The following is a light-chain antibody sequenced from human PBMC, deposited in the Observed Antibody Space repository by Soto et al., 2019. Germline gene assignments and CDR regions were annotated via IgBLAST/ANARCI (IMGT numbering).Light chain of an antibody. CDR3: LQANRVPLS. CDR2: GAT. CDR1: QSVNIY. J-gene: IGKJ5*01. Sequence: EIVMTQSPATLSVSPGERATLSSRASQSVNIYLAWYQQKPGQAPRLLIFGATYRATGIPARFSGSGSGTEFNLTISSLQSEDFAIYYCLQANRVPLSFGQGTRLEI. V-gene: IGKV3D-15*01.